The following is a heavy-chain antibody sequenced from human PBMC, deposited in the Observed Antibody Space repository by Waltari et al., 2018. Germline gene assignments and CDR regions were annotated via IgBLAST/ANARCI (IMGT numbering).Heavy chain of an antibody. CDR1: DFTFNTYW. Sequence: EVQLVESGGDLFQPGGSLRISCAACDFTFNTYWMNWGRQAPGKELEWVATIKPDGNEKKYVDSVKCRVTISRDIAKNLLYLHMNRLIVEDTAVYYCARGRFLDTWGQGTMVTVSS. D-gene: IGHD3-16*01. CDR2: IKPDGNEK. V-gene: IGHV3-7*03. CDR3: ARGRFLDT. J-gene: IGHJ3*02.